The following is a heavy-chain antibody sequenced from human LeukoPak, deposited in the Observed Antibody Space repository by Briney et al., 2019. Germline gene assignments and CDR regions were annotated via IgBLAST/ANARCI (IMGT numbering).Heavy chain of an antibody. CDR3: ARGSVVGYTY. CDR1: GGSLSGYY. D-gene: IGHD5-24*01. Sequence: PSETLSLTCAVYGGSLSGYYWSWIRQPPGKGLEWIGEINHSGSTNYNPSLKSRVTISVDTSKNQFSLKLSSVTAADTAVYYCARGSVVGYTYWGQGTLVTVSS. J-gene: IGHJ4*02. V-gene: IGHV4-34*01. CDR2: INHSGST.